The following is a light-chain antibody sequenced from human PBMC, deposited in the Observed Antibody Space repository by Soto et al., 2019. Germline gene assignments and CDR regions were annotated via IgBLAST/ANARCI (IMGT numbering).Light chain of an antibody. CDR2: DAS. CDR1: QSISSW. CDR3: QQXNSYSRT. Sequence: DIQMTQSPSTLSASVGDRVTITCRASQSISSWLAWYQQKPGKAPKLLIYDASSLESGVPSRFSGSGSGTEFTLTISSLQPDDFATYYCQQXNSYSRTLGQGTKVDIK. V-gene: IGKV1-5*01. J-gene: IGKJ1*01.